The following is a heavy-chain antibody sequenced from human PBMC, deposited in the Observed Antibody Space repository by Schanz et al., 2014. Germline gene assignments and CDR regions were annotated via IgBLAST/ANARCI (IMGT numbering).Heavy chain of an antibody. Sequence: EVQLVESGGGLVKPGGSLRLSCEASEFTFSSYKMNWVRQAPGKGLEWVSSISSSGSYIHYADSVKGRFTISRDNAKNTLYLQMNSLRAEHTPVYYCARDSRPDYDFLTAYYSIDYWGQGTLVTVSS. V-gene: IGHV3-21*01. CDR3: ARDSRPDYDFLTAYYSIDY. CDR2: ISSSGSYI. D-gene: IGHD3-9*01. CDR1: EFTFSSYK. J-gene: IGHJ4*02.